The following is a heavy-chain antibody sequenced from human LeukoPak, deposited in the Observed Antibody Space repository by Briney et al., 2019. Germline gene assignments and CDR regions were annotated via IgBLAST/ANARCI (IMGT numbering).Heavy chain of an antibody. CDR3: ASGGIYYGAAFDF. Sequence: HPGGSLRLSCAASGFTFSSYRMNWVRQAPGKGLEWVSYISSSSSTIYYADSVKGRFTISRDNAKNSLYLQMNSLRAEDTALYYCASGGIYYGAAFDFWGQGTLVTVSS. V-gene: IGHV3-48*01. CDR2: ISSSSSTI. J-gene: IGHJ4*02. D-gene: IGHD1-26*01. CDR1: GFTFSSYR.